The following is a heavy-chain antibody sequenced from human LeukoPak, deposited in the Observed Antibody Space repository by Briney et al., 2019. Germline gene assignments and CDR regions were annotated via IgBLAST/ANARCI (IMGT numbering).Heavy chain of an antibody. CDR1: GFTFNSYS. J-gene: IGHJ4*02. V-gene: IGHV3-48*01. CDR3: AKEHLHGAAAGD. CDR2: ISSSSTI. Sequence: GGSLRLSCAASGFTFNSYSMNWVRQAPGKGLEWVSYISSSSTIYYADSVKGRFTIFRDNAKNSLYLQMNSLRAEDTAVYYCAKEHLHGAAAGDWGQGTLVTVSS. D-gene: IGHD6-13*01.